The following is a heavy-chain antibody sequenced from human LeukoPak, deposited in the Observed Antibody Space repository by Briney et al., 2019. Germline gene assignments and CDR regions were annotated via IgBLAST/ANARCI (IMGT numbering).Heavy chain of an antibody. CDR3: ARRAEMATTNWFDP. D-gene: IGHD5-24*01. Sequence: ASVKVSCKASGYTFTSYYMHWVRQAPGQGLEWMGIINPSGGSTSYAQKFQGRVTITADESTSTAYMELSSLRSEDTAVYYCARRAEMATTNWFDPWGQGTLVTVSS. CDR2: INPSGGST. J-gene: IGHJ5*02. CDR1: GYTFTSYY. V-gene: IGHV1-46*01.